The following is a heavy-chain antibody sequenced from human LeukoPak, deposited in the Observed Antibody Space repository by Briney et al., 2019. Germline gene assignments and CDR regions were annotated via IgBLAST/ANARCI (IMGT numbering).Heavy chain of an antibody. D-gene: IGHD1-26*01. Sequence: GGTLRLSCTASGFTFSSYWMHWVRQAPGKGLVWVSGISGSNGNTYYADSVKGRFTISRDNSKNTLYLQMNSLRAEDTAVYYCARAGSIRFDYWGQGTLVTVSS. CDR1: GFTFSSYW. CDR2: ISGSNGNT. J-gene: IGHJ4*02. V-gene: IGHV3-23*01. CDR3: ARAGSIRFDY.